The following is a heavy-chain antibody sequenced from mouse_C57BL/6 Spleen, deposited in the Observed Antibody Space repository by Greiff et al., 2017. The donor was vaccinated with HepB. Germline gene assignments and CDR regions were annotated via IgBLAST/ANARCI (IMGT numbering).Heavy chain of an antibody. CDR2: IHPNSGST. CDR3: ARPELRNCAMDY. CDR1: GYTFTSYW. Sequence: VQLQQPGAELVKPGASVKLSCKASGYTFTSYWMHWVKQRPGQGLEWIGMIHPNSGSTNYNEKFKSKATLTVDKSSSTAYMQLSSLTSEDSAVYYCARPELRNCAMDYWGQGTSVTVSS. V-gene: IGHV1-64*01. J-gene: IGHJ4*01. D-gene: IGHD1-1*01.